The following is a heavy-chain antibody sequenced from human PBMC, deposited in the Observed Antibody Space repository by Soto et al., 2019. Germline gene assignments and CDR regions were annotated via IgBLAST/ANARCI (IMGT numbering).Heavy chain of an antibody. CDR2: VSPTGDTV. V-gene: IGHV3-9*01. Sequence: VQVVASGGGLVQPGRSLRLSCAVSGFRFEQYVMHWARQPPGKGLERVSTVSPTGDTVAYADSVEGRFTVSRDNAKTSLYLQMNSLKGDDTAFYYCIKDAPNGSIDDWGQGTLVTVSS. J-gene: IGHJ4*02. D-gene: IGHD3-10*01. CDR1: GFRFEQYV. CDR3: IKDAPNGSIDD.